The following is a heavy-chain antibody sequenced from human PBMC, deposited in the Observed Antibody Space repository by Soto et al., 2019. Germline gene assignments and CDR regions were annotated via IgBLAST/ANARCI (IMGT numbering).Heavy chain of an antibody. CDR2: IYYSGST. J-gene: IGHJ4*02. CDR1: GGSISSGDYY. CDR3: ARDGDYYDSSGYYWRYFDY. V-gene: IGHV4-30-4*01. D-gene: IGHD3-22*01. Sequence: SETLSLTCTVSGGSISSGDYYWSWIRQPPGKGLEWIGYIYYSGSTYYNPSLKSRVTISVDTSKNQFSLKLSSVTAADTAVYYCARDGDYYDSSGYYWRYFDYWGQGTLVTSPQ.